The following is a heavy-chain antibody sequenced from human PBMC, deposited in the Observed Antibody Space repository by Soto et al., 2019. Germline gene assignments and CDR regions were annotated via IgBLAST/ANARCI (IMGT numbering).Heavy chain of an antibody. CDR3: ATVWGGGFDI. CDR2: IYYSGST. V-gene: IGHV4-61*01. Sequence: PAETLSLTCTVSGGSVSSCSYYWSWIRQPPGRGLEWIGYIYYSGSTNYNPSLKSRVTISVDTSKNQFSLKLSSVTAADTAVYYCATVWGGGFDIWGQGTMVTVSS. J-gene: IGHJ3*02. CDR1: GGSVSSCSYY. D-gene: IGHD3-10*01.